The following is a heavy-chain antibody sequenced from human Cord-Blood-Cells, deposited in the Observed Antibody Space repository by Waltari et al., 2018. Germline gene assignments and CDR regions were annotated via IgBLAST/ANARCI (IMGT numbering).Heavy chain of an antibody. D-gene: IGHD6-19*01. CDR3: AWVYSGSSPLYYFDY. J-gene: IGHJ4*02. V-gene: IGHV3-48*02. CDR2: ISSSSSTI. Sequence: EVQLVESGGGLVQPGGSLRLSCAASGFTFSSYSMNWVRQAPGKGLEWVSYISSSSSTIYYADSVKGRCTISRDNAKNSLYLQMNSLRDEDTAVYYCAWVYSGSSPLYYFDYWGQGTLVTVSS. CDR1: GFTFSSYS.